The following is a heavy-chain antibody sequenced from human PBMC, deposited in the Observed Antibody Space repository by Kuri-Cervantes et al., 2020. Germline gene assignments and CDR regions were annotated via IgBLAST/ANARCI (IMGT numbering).Heavy chain of an antibody. CDR2: ISSSDTTI. D-gene: IGHD6-19*01. V-gene: IGHV3-11*04. J-gene: IGHJ4*02. CDR3: AKGDPTQWLVRRDY. CDR1: GFTFSDYY. Sequence: GESLKISCAASGFTFSDYYMSCIRQAPGKGLEWISYISSSDTTIYYADSVKGRFTISRDNSKDTLYLQMNSLRAEDTAVYYCAKGDPTQWLVRRDYWGQGTLVTVSS.